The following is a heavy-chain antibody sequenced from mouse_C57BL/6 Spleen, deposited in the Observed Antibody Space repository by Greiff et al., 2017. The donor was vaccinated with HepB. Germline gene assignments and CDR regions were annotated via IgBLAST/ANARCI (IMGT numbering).Heavy chain of an antibody. J-gene: IGHJ1*03. CDR1: GFTFSDYY. CDR2: INYDGSST. Sequence: EVKVVESEGGLVQPGSSMKLSCTASGFTFSDYYMAWVRQVPEKGLEWVANINYDGSSTYYLDSLKSRFIISRDNAKNILYLQMSSLKSEDTATYYCARCWGYYYGGYWYFDVWGTGTTVTVSS. V-gene: IGHV5-16*01. D-gene: IGHD1-1*02. CDR3: ARCWGYYYGGYWYFDV.